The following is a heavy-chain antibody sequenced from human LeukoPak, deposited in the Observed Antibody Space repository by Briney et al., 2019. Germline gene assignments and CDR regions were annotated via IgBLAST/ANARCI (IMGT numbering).Heavy chain of an antibody. J-gene: IGHJ2*01. V-gene: IGHV3-20*04. D-gene: IGHD4-17*01. CDR2: ITWNGAST. CDR1: GFTFDDYG. Sequence: GGSLRLSCAASGFTFDDYGMSWVRHAPGKGLEWVTGITWNGASTGFADSVKGRFTISRDNAKNSLYLGMSSLRAEDTALYYRAREYGDYSSYFDLWGRGTLVTVSS. CDR3: AREYGDYSSYFDL.